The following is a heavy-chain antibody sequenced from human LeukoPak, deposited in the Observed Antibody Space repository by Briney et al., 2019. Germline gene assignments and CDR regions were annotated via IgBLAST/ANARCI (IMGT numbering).Heavy chain of an antibody. CDR2: INHSGST. Sequence: PSETLSLTCAVYGGSFSGYYWSWIRQPPGKGLEWIGEINHSGSTNYNSSLKSRVTISVDTSKNQFSLKLSSVTAADTAVYYCARGRRLYGSGSYYRPNWFDPWGQGTLVTVSS. J-gene: IGHJ5*02. V-gene: IGHV4-34*01. CDR3: ARGRRLYGSGSYYRPNWFDP. CDR1: GGSFSGYY. D-gene: IGHD3-10*01.